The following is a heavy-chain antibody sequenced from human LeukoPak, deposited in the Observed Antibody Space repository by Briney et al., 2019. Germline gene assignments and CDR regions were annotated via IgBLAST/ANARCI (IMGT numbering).Heavy chain of an antibody. D-gene: IGHD6-19*01. CDR3: ALLAVASDFDY. Sequence: GGSLRLSCAVSGFPFSFYEINWVRQAPGKGLEWVSNICSSGRTRYYADSVKGRFSIYRDNAKNSLYLQMNSLRVEDTGVYYCALLAVASDFDYWGQGALVTVSS. CDR2: ICSSGRTR. CDR1: GFPFSFYE. V-gene: IGHV3-48*03. J-gene: IGHJ4*02.